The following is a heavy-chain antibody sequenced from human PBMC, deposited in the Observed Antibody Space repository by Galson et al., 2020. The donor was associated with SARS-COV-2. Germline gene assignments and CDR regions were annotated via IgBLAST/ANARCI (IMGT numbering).Heavy chain of an antibody. J-gene: IGHJ6*02. CDR2: IYVGGDT. V-gene: IGHV3-53*05. Sequence: GGSLRLSCAASGFTVSTNYMRWVRQAPGKGLEWVPDIYVGGDTFYADSVKGRFTISRDSLKNTLYLQINTLSAEDTAVYYCAGAPRGYDYGMDVWGQGTTVTVSS. D-gene: IGHD3-10*01. CDR3: AGAPRGYDYGMDV. CDR1: GFTVSTNY.